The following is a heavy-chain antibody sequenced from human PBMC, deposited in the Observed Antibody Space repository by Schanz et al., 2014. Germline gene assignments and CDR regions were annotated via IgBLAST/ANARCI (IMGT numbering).Heavy chain of an antibody. Sequence: DVQLLESGGGLVQPGGSLRLSCAASGFTSTNYAMSWVRQAPGKGLEWVSLISDSGDTAYYADSVKGRFTISRDNFKGALYLQMSSLRAEDTAVYYCAKSLESCPGGRCSRGYFDYWGQGTLVTVSS. CDR2: ISDSGDTA. CDR3: AKSLESCPGGRCSRGYFDY. V-gene: IGHV3-23*01. CDR1: GFTSTNYA. D-gene: IGHD2-8*02. J-gene: IGHJ4*02.